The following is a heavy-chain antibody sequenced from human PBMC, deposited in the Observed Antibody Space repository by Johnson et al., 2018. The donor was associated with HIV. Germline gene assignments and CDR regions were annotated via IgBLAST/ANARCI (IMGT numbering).Heavy chain of an antibody. Sequence: VQLMESGGGLVQPGGSLRLSCAASGFTVSSNYMSWVRQAPGKWLEWVSVIYSGGSTYYADSVKGRFTISRDNSKNTLYLQMNSLRAEDTAVYYCAKDQYGTGGVCYSGAFDIWGQGTMVTVSS. J-gene: IGHJ3*02. CDR3: AKDQYGTGGVCYSGAFDI. CDR2: IYSGGST. V-gene: IGHV3-66*02. CDR1: GFTVSSNY. D-gene: IGHD2-8*02.